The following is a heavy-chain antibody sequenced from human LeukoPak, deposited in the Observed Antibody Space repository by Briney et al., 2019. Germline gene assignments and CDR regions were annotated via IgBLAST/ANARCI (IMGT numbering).Heavy chain of an antibody. D-gene: IGHD3-22*01. CDR2: IIPIFGTA. CDR1: GGTFSSYA. V-gene: IGHV1-69*13. J-gene: IGHJ4*02. CDR3: ASPDYYDTY. Sequence: RASVKVSCKASGGTFSSYAISWVRQALGQGLEWMGGIIPIFGTANYAQKFQGRVTITADESTSTAYMELSSLRSEDTAVYYCASPDYYDTYWGQGTLVTVSS.